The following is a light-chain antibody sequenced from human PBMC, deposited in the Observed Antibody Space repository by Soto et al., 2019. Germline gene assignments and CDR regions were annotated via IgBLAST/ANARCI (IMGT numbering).Light chain of an antibody. CDR3: QSYDSSLSGYV. CDR1: SSNIGSNT. V-gene: IGLV1-40*01. J-gene: IGLJ1*01. Sequence: QSVLTQPPSASGTPGQRVTISCSGSSSNIGSNTVHWYQQLPGTAPKLLIYGNRNRPSGVPDRFSGSKSGTSASLAITGLQAEDEADYYCQSYDSSLSGYVFGTGTKVTVL. CDR2: GNR.